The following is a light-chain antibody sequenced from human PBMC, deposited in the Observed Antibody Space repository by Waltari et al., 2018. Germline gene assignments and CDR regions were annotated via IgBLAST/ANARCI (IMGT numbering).Light chain of an antibody. V-gene: IGLV1-40*01. CDR3: QSNDRPKFV. CDR2: RNV. J-gene: IGLJ1*01. Sequence: QSVLTQPPSVSGVQGQRITIPCAANGSDFGADFSRNWYQQLPGRPPKVITYRNVNRPSGVPDRFSASRSGTSSSRAMNDLRAEDEGDYYCQSNDRPKFVFGTGTKVTVL. CDR1: GSDFGADFS.